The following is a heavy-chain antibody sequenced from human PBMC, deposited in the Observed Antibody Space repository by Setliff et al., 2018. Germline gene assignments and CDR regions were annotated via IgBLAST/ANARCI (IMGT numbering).Heavy chain of an antibody. CDR1: GGYIRSYY. CDR2: IYYSGST. D-gene: IGHD3-3*01. CDR3: SRRNNFWTGYYFDY. J-gene: IGHJ4*02. V-gene: IGHV4-59*08. Sequence: PSETLSLTCTVSGGYIRSYYWGWIRQSPGKGLEWIGYIYYSGSTNYNPSLKSRVTISVDTSKNQFSLNLSSLSAADTAVYYCSRRNNFWTGYYFDYWGQGTLVTVSS.